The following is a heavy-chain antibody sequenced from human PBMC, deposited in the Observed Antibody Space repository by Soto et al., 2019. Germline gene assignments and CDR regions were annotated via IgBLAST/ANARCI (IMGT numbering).Heavy chain of an antibody. CDR3: ARGRTVSAIGPLLV. V-gene: IGHV1-18*01. D-gene: IGHD1-1*01. CDR1: GYNFFDYG. Sequence: QIQLVQSGAEVMKPGASVKVSCKASGYNFFDYGVSWVRQAPGQGLEWRGWVSPKSGNTDYARKVQGRVTMTTDISTSTAYMKLRGLISGDTGVYYCARGRTVSAIGPLLVWGQGTLVSVSS. CDR2: VSPKSGNT. J-gene: IGHJ1*01.